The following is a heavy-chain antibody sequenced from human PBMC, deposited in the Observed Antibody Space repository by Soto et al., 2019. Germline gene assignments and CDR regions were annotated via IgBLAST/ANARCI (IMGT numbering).Heavy chain of an antibody. D-gene: IGHD4-4*01. Sequence: GGSLRLSCSASGFPFRSFAIHWVRQAPGKGLVYVSGISFNGGDTYHADSVKGRFSISRDNSKNTVYLQMSSLRAEDTAVYYCVKDGAVTFSGWFFDYWGQGTPVTVSS. CDR2: ISFNGGDT. V-gene: IGHV3-64D*06. CDR3: VKDGAVTFSGWFFDY. CDR1: GFPFRSFA. J-gene: IGHJ4*02.